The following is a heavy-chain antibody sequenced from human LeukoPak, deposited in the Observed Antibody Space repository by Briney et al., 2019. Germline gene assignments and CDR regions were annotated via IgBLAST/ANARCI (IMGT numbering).Heavy chain of an antibody. J-gene: IGHJ6*04. Sequence: GGSLRLSCAASGFAVSSNYMSWVRQPPGKGLEWVSVMHSDGSTYYADSVKGRFTISRDNLKNTLSLQMDSLRGEDTAVYYCARDQVLRGSYRTYYYGMTSGAKGPRSPSPQ. CDR3: ARDQVLRGSYRTYYYGMTS. CDR2: MHSDGST. CDR1: GFAVSSNY. V-gene: IGHV3-53*01. D-gene: IGHD3-16*01.